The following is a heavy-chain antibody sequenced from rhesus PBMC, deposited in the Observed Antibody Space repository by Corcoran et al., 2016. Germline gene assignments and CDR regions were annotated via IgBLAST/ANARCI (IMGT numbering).Heavy chain of an antibody. D-gene: IGHD3-16*01. V-gene: IGHV2-95*01. CDR3: ARVRRYSGSRYYFDY. Sequence: QVTLKESGPALVKPTQTLTLTCTFSGFSISPPGTGVGWIRPPPGTALEWLASIYWNDSKYYSTSLKSRLTISKDTSKNQVVLTMTNMDPVDTATYYCARVRRYSGSRYYFDYWGQGVLVTVSS. J-gene: IGHJ4*01. CDR2: IYWNDSK. CDR1: GFSISPPGTG.